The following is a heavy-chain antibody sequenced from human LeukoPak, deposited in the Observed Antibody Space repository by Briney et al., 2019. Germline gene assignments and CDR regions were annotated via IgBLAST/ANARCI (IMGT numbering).Heavy chain of an antibody. CDR2: IKQDGSEK. D-gene: IGHD4-17*01. V-gene: IGHV3-7*01. Sequence: GGSLRLSCAASGLTFSSYWMSWVRQAPGKGLEWVANIKQDGSEKYYVDSVEGRFTISRDNAKNSLYLQMNSLRVEDTAVYYCARGMTTVTPRYMDVWGKGTTVTVSS. CDR1: GLTFSSYW. CDR3: ARGMTTVTPRYMDV. J-gene: IGHJ6*03.